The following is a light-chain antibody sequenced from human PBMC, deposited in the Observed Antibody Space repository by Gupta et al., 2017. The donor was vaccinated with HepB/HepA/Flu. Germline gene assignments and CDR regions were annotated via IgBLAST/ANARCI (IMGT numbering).Light chain of an antibody. J-gene: IGKJ2*01. CDR3: QQDYSTPRT. CDR1: QSVLYSSNNKNY. Sequence: DIVMTQSPDSLAVSLGERATINCKSSQSVLYSSNNKNYLAWYQQKPGQPPKLLIYWASTRESGVPDRFSGSGSGTDFTLTISSLPAEDVAVYYCQQDYSTPRTFGPGTKMEIK. CDR2: WAS. V-gene: IGKV4-1*01.